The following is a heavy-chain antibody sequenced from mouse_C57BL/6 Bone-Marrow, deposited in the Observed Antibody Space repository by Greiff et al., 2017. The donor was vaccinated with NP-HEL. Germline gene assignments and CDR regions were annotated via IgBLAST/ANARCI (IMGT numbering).Heavy chain of an antibody. J-gene: IGHJ2*01. CDR3: TARLYYGSNYEYYFDD. V-gene: IGHV6-3*01. D-gene: IGHD1-1*01. Sequence: EVKLVESGGGLVQPGGSMKLSCVASGFTFSNYWMNWVRQSPEKGLEWVAQIRLKSDNYASHYAVSVKGRFTISRDDSNSSVYLQMNNLLAEDTGIYYCTARLYYGSNYEYYFDDWGQGTTLTVSS. CDR2: IRLKSDNYAS. CDR1: GFTFSNYW.